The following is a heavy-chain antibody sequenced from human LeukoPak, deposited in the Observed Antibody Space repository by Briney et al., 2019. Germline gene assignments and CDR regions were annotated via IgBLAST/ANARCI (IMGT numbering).Heavy chain of an antibody. D-gene: IGHD3-10*01. Sequence: SETLSLTCGVSGGSITGSYWSWLRQPPGKGLEYIGYIYYSGSTNYNPSLKSRVTISVDTSKNQFSLKLTSVNAADTAVYYCATAGPISGRHNYFDFWGQGTLVTVSS. J-gene: IGHJ4*02. CDR1: GGSITGSY. CDR3: ATAGPISGRHNYFDF. V-gene: IGHV4-59*01. CDR2: IYYSGST.